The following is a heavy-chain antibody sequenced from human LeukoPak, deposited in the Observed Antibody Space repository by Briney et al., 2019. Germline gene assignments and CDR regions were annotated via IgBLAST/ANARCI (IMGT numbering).Heavy chain of an antibody. D-gene: IGHD2-8*01. V-gene: IGHV1-8*01. CDR2: MNSSSGNT. CDR1: GYTFTNYD. J-gene: IGHJ4*02. CDR3: VRWGTK. Sequence: ASVKVSCKASGYTFTNYDLNWVRQATGQGLEWMGWMNSSSGNTGYAPTFQGRVTMTRDTSIRTAYMELSSLRSEDTAGYYCVRWGTKWGQGTLVTVSS.